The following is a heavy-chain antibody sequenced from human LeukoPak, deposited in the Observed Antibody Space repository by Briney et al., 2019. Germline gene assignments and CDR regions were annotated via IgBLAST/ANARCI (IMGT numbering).Heavy chain of an antibody. CDR1: GFTFSSYA. CDR2: ISYDGSNK. Sequence: GRSLRLSCAASGFTFSSYAMHWVRQAPGKGLEWVAVISYDGSNKYYADSVKGRFTISRDNSKNTLYLQMNSLRAEDTAVYYCAREATVAAPDYWGQGTLVTVSS. CDR3: AREATVAAPDY. V-gene: IGHV3-30-3*01. D-gene: IGHD6-19*01. J-gene: IGHJ4*02.